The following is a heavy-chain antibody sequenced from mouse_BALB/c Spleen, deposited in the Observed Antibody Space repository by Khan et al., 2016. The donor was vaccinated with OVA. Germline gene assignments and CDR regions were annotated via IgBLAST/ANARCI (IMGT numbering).Heavy chain of an antibody. V-gene: IGHV5-17*02. CDR3: ARDSNFDY. Sequence: EVELVESGGGLVQPGGSRKLSCAASGFTFSRFGMHWVRQAPEKGLEWVAYITRGSSSIYYADTVKGRFTISRDNPTNTLYLQMTSLRSEDTAMYYCARDSNFDYWGQGTTLTVSS. J-gene: IGHJ2*01. CDR2: ITRGSSSI. CDR1: GFTFSRFG.